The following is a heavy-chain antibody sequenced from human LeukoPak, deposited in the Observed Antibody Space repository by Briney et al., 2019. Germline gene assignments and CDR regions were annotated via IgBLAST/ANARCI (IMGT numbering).Heavy chain of an antibody. V-gene: IGHV3-53*01. CDR3: ARGTVWRLGSYGLDV. J-gene: IGHJ6*02. D-gene: IGHD3-16*01. CDR2: IYSGGST. Sequence: GGSLRLSCVASGFTVSSKYMSWVRQAPGKGLEWVSVIYSGGSTYYGEPVKGRFTISRDHSKNTVYLQMDALRAEDSAVYYCARGTVWRLGSYGLDVWGQGTTVTVSS. CDR1: GFTVSSKY.